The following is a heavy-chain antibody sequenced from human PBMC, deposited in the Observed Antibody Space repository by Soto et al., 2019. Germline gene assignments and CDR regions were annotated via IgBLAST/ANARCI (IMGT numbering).Heavy chain of an antibody. Sequence: SETLSLTCTVSGGSISSYYWSWIRQPPGKGLEWIGYIYYSGSTNYNPSLKSRVTISVDTSKNQFSLKLSSVTAADAAVYYCARVGGYCSGGSCYAGYYFDYWGQGTLVTVSS. CDR2: IYYSGST. CDR3: ARVGGYCSGGSCYAGYYFDY. V-gene: IGHV4-59*01. J-gene: IGHJ4*02. D-gene: IGHD2-15*01. CDR1: GGSISSYY.